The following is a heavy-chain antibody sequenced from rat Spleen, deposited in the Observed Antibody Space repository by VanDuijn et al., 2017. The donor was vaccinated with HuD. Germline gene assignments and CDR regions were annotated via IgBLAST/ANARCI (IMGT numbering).Heavy chain of an antibody. CDR2: ISTGGNT. CDR1: GFSLSNYG. D-gene: IGHD1-1*01. J-gene: IGHJ2*01. Sequence: QVQLKESGPGLVQSSQTLSLTCNVSGFSLSNYGVIWVRQPPGKGLEWIAAISTGGNTYYNSGLKSRLRISRATSKSQVFLKMNSLQPEDTGTYYCARHDYSGDVDFDYWGQGVMVTVSS. CDR3: ARHDYSGDVDFDY. V-gene: IGHV2S8*01.